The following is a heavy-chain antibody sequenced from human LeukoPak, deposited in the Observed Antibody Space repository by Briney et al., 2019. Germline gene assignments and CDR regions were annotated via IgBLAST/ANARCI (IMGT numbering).Heavy chain of an antibody. Sequence: ASVKVSCKASGYTFTSYAIHWVRQAPGQRLEWMGWINAGNGNTKYPQKFQGRVTITRDTSASTAYMELSSLRSEDTAVYYCARDHGLPESWFDPWGQGTLVTVSS. CDR2: INAGNGNT. J-gene: IGHJ5*02. CDR3: ARDHGLPESWFDP. CDR1: GYTFTSYA. V-gene: IGHV1-3*01. D-gene: IGHD5-24*01.